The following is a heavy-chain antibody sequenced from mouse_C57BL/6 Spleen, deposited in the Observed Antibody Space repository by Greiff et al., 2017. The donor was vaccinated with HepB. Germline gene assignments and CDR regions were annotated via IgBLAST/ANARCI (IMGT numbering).Heavy chain of an antibody. CDR2: ISDGGSYT. V-gene: IGHV5-4*01. J-gene: IGHJ2*01. D-gene: IGHD2-1*01. Sequence: EVQLVVSGGGLVKPGGSLKLTCAASGFTFSSYAMSWVRQTPEKRLEWVATISDGGSYTYYPDNVKGRITISRDNAKNNLYLQMSHLKSEDTAMYYCARDYGSLDYWGQGTTLTVSS. CDR1: GFTFSSYA. CDR3: ARDYGSLDY.